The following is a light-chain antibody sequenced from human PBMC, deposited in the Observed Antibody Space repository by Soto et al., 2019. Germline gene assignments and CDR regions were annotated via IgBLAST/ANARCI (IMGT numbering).Light chain of an antibody. CDR3: QQYNNRPPIT. CDR2: GAS. J-gene: IGKJ5*01. V-gene: IGKV3-15*01. CDR1: QSVRSN. Sequence: EIGMSQSPGTLSVSPGERATLSCRASQSVRSNLAWYQQKPGQAPRLVIYGASTRATGVPARFSGSGFETEFTLTISSLQSEDFAVYFCQQYNNRPPITFGQGTRLEIK.